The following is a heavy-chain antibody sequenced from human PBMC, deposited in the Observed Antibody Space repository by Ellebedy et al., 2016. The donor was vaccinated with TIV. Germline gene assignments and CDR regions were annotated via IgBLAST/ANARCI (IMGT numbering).Heavy chain of an antibody. D-gene: IGHD6-13*01. J-gene: IGHJ6*02. CDR3: ARLSIAAAGTEVYGMDV. CDR2: IIPIFGTA. CDR1: GGTFSSYA. V-gene: IGHV1-69*13. Sequence: ASVKVSCKASGGTFSSYAISWVRQAPGQGLEWMGGIIPIFGTANYAQKFQGRVTITADESTSTAYMELSSLRSEDTAVYYCARLSIAAAGTEVYGMDVWGQGTTVTVSS.